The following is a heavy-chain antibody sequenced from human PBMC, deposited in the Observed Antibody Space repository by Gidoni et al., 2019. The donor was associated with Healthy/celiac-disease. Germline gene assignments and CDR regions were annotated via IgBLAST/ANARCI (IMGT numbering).Heavy chain of an antibody. D-gene: IGHD3-16*01. CDR3: ARDGLGEDYGSGDYFDY. V-gene: IGHV1-69*01. J-gene: IGHJ4*02. Sequence: QVQLVQSGAEVKKPGSSVKVSCKASGGTFRSSAISWVRQAPGQGLEWMGGIIPIFGTANYAQKFQGRVTITADESTSTAYMELSSLRSEDTAVYYCARDGLGEDYGSGDYFDYWGQGTLVTVSS. CDR2: IIPIFGTA. CDR1: GGTFRSSA.